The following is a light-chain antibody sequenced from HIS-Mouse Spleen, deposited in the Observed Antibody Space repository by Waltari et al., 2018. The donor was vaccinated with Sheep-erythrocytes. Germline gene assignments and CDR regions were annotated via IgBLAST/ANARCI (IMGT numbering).Light chain of an antibody. CDR3: CSYAGSYNHV. CDR1: SSDVGGYNY. Sequence: QSALTQPRSVSGSPGQSVTISCTVTSSDVGGYNYVSGYQQHPGKAPKLMIYDVSKRPSGVPDRFSGSKSGNTASLTISGLQAEDEADYYCCSYAGSYNHVFATGTKVTVL. J-gene: IGLJ1*01. CDR2: DVS. V-gene: IGLV2-11*01.